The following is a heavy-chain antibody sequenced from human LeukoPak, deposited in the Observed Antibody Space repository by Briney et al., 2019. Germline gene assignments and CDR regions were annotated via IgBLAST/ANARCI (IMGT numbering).Heavy chain of an antibody. D-gene: IGHD6-13*01. CDR1: GYSFNSQG. CDR2: INPSGGST. J-gene: IGHJ4*02. Sequence: GASVKVSCKASGYSFNSQGMNWVRQAPGQGLEWMGIINPSGGSTSYAQKFQGRVTMTRDMSTSTVYMELSSLRSEDTAVYYCARDRIESSSCFDYWGQGTLVTVSS. CDR3: ARDRIESSSCFDY. V-gene: IGHV1-46*02.